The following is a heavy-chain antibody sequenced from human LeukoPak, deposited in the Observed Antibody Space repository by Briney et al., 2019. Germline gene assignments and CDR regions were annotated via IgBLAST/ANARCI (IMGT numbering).Heavy chain of an antibody. CDR3: TRESGAFSPFGF. V-gene: IGHV4-39*07. CDR1: GGSVSSSDYY. Sequence: SETLSLTCTVSGGSVSSSDYYWGWIRQTPGKGLEWIGSIYFGGSTNYNPSLESRFSMSIDKSNNHLSLEVTSVTAADTAMYYCTRESGAFSPFGFWGQGTLVTVSS. J-gene: IGHJ4*02. D-gene: IGHD1-26*01. CDR2: IYFGGST.